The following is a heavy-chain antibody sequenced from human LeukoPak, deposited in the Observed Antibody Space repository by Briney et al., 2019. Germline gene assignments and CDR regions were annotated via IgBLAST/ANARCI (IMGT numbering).Heavy chain of an antibody. CDR3: ARDHVYCSSTSCSGYFQH. CDR2: INHRGST. Sequence: SETLSLTCAVYGGSFSGYYWSWIRQPPGKGLEWIGEINHRGSTNYNPSLKSRVTISVDTSKNQFSLKLSSVTAADTAVYYCARDHVYCSSTSCSGYFQHWGQGTLVTVSS. CDR1: GGSFSGYY. V-gene: IGHV4-34*01. J-gene: IGHJ1*01. D-gene: IGHD2-2*01.